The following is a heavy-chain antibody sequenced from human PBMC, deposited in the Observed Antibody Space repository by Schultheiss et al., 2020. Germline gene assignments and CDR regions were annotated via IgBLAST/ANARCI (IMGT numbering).Heavy chain of an antibody. J-gene: IGHJ1*01. V-gene: IGHV3-NL1*01. Sequence: GESLKISCAASGFTFSSYGMHWVRQAPGKGLEWVSLIYSGGSTYYADSVKGRFTISRDNSNNTLYLQMNSLRAEDTAVYYCARDGTEAGTSDFQHWGQGTLVTVSS. CDR2: IYSGGST. D-gene: IGHD6-13*01. CDR3: ARDGTEAGTSDFQH. CDR1: GFTFSSYG.